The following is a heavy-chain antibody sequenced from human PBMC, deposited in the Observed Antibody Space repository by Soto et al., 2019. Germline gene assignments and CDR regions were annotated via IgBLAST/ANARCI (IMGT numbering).Heavy chain of an antibody. D-gene: IGHD3-10*01. CDR1: ELTLTPYA. Sequence: EVQLLESGGGLVQAGGPLSLPGLASELTLTPYAMNWVPHLPGKGLEWVSAMSGGMGDSTYYADSVKGRFTISRDNSKNTLYMQMNSLRVEDTAVYYCANVRGFGGQGTLVTVSS. CDR2: MSGGMGDST. CDR3: ANVRGF. V-gene: IGHV3-23*01. J-gene: IGHJ4*02.